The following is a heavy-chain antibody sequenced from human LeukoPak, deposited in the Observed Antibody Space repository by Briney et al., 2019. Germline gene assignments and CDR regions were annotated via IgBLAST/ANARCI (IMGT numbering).Heavy chain of an antibody. CDR1: GGTFSSYA. CDR2: IIPILGIA. D-gene: IGHD6-19*01. J-gene: IGHJ6*02. Sequence: SVKVSCKASGGTFSSYAISWVRQAPGQGLEWMGRIIPILGIANYAQKFQGRVTITADKSTSTAYMELSSLRSEDTAVYYCARAIAVNPPGAYYYYGMDVWGQGTTVTVSS. CDR3: ARAIAVNPPGAYYYYGMDV. V-gene: IGHV1-69*04.